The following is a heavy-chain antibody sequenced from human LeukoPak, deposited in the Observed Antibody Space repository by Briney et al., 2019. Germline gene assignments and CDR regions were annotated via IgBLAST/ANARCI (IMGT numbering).Heavy chain of an antibody. CDR1: GGSISSSSYY. Sequence: PSETLSLTCTVSGGSISSSSYYWGWIRQPPGKGLEWIGSIYYSGSTYYNPSLKSRVTISVGTSKNQFSLKLSSVTAADTAVYYCASGVYYYGSGSYHPGFDYWGQGTLVTVSS. J-gene: IGHJ4*02. V-gene: IGHV4-39*01. CDR3: ASGVYYYGSGSYHPGFDY. D-gene: IGHD3-10*01. CDR2: IYYSGST.